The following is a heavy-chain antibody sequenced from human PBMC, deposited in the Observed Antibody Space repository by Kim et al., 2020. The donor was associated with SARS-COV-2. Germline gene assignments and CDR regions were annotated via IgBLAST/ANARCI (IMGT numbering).Heavy chain of an antibody. D-gene: IGHD2-21*02. V-gene: IGHV3-48*03. Sequence: GGSLRLSCAASGFSFSSYEMNWVRQAPGKGLEWVSHISSTGKTIYYADSVKGRFTISRDIAQNSLFLQMNSLSAEDTAIYYCARRGTEYYFDYWGQGTLVTVSS. J-gene: IGHJ4*02. CDR3: ARRGTEYYFDY. CDR2: ISSTGKTI. CDR1: GFSFSSYE.